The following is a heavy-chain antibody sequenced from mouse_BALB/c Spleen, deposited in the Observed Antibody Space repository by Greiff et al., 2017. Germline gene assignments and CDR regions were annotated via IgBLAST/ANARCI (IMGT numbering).Heavy chain of an antibody. Sequence: VQGVESAAELARPGASVKMSCKASGYTFTSYTMHWVKQRPGQGLEWIGYINPSSGYTEYNQKFKDKTTLTADKSSSTAYMQLSSLTSEDSAVYYCARSGGYFYFDYWGQGTTLTVSS. CDR1: GYTFTSYT. CDR3: ARSGGYFYFDY. J-gene: IGHJ2*01. V-gene: IGHV1-4*02. D-gene: IGHD2-3*01. CDR2: INPSSGYT.